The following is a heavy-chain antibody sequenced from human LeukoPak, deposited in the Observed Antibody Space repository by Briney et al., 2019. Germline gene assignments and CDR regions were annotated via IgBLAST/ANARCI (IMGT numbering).Heavy chain of an antibody. V-gene: IGHV1-18*01. D-gene: IGHD3-10*01. CDR2: ILAYNANT. CDR1: GYTFTRYG. CDR3: ARDSGSGSSIDY. J-gene: IGHJ4*02. Sequence: ASVKVSCKASGYTFTRYGISWVRQAPGQGVDWMGWILAYNANTNYAQKFQGRVTLTTDTSTSTAYMELRSLRSDDTAVYYCARDSGSGSSIDYWGQGTLVTVSS.